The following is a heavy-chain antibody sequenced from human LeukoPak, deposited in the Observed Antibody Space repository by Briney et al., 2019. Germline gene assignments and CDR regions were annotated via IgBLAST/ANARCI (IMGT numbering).Heavy chain of an antibody. Sequence: GRSLRLSCAASGFTVSSYAISSVRQAPGKGLELVSAIRGSGGSTYYADSVKGRFTISRDNSKNALYLQMNSLGAEDTTVYYCAKQWHIVVVTATPSEYYFDYWGQGTLVTVSS. V-gene: IGHV3-23*01. J-gene: IGHJ4*02. CDR3: AKQWHIVVVTATPSEYYFDY. CDR2: IRGSGGST. D-gene: IGHD2-21*02. CDR1: GFTVSSYA.